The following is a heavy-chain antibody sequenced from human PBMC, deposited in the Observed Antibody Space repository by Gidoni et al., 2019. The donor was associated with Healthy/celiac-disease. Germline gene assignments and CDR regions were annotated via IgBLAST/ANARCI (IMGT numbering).Heavy chain of an antibody. CDR2: IYYSGST. Sequence: QVQLQESGPGLVKPSQTLSLTCTVSGGSISSGGYYWSWIRQHPGKGLEWIGYIYYSGSTYYNPSLKSLVTISVDTSKNQFSLKLSSVTAADTAVYYCARGGFRFNGWFDPWGQGTLVIVSS. J-gene: IGHJ5*02. V-gene: IGHV4-31*01. CDR1: GGSISSGGYY. CDR3: ARGGFRFNGWFDP. D-gene: IGHD2-8*01.